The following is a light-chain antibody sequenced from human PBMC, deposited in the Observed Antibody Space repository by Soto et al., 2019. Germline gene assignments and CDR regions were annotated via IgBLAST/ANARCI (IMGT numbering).Light chain of an antibody. Sequence: QSALTQPASVSGSPGQSITISCTGTSSDVGGYNYVSWYQQHPGKAPKHMIYDVSNRPPGVSNRFSGSKSGNPASLTISGLQAEDEADYYCSSYTSSSTLYVFGTGTKLTVL. J-gene: IGLJ1*01. CDR3: SSYTSSSTLYV. CDR2: DVS. V-gene: IGLV2-14*01. CDR1: SSDVGGYNY.